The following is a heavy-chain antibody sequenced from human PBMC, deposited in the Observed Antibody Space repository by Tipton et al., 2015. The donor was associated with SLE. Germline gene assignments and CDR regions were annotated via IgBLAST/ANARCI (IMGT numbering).Heavy chain of an antibody. D-gene: IGHD1-26*01. V-gene: IGHV3-48*01. Sequence: SLRLSCAASGFTFSSYSMNWVRQAPGKGLEWVSYISSSSSTIYYADSVKGRFTISRDNAKNSLYLQMNSLRAEDTAVYYCAREGVEATLAFNYYMDVWGKGTTVTVSS. CDR3: AREGVEATLAFNYYMDV. CDR1: GFTFSSYS. CDR2: ISSSSSTI. J-gene: IGHJ6*03.